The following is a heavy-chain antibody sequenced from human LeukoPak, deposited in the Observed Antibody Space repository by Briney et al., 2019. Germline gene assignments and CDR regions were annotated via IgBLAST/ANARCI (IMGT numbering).Heavy chain of an antibody. CDR2: LSVSGGGT. V-gene: IGHV3-23*01. Sequence: GSLCLSSSAYSFSFYYKHMNRHRPAPGKGLEWGSYLSVSGGGTYYADSVKGRFTVSRDNSKNTLDLQMNGLRAEDTAVYYCAKAGSRNTDYYYDDMDVWGQGTTVTVSS. CDR3: AKAGSRNTDYYYDDMDV. J-gene: IGHJ6*02. D-gene: IGHD3-10*01. CDR1: SFSFYYKH.